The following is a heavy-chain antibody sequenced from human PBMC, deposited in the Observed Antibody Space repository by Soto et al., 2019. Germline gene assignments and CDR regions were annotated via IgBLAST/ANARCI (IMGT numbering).Heavy chain of an antibody. CDR3: ARGEQLAPYYYYGMDV. CDR1: GYTFTSYA. V-gene: IGHV7-4-1*01. CDR2: INTNTGNP. D-gene: IGHD6-13*01. Sequence: ASVKVSCKASGYTFTSYAMNLVRQAPGQGLEWMGWINTNTGNPTYAQGFTGRFVFSLDTSVSTAYLQICSLKAEDTAVYYCARGEQLAPYYYYGMDVWGQGTTVTVSS. J-gene: IGHJ6*02.